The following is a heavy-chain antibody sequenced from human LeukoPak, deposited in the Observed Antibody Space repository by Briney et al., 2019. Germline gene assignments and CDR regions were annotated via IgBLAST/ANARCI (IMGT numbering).Heavy chain of an antibody. J-gene: IGHJ4*02. CDR3: ARASGRSGGYRIDY. D-gene: IGHD2-15*01. V-gene: IGHV1-2*02. CDR1: GYTFTGYY. Sequence: ASVKVSCKASGYTFTGYYMHWVRQALGQGLEWMGWINPNSGGTNYAQKFQGRVTMTRDTSISTAYMELSRLRSDDTAVYYCARASGRSGGYRIDYWGQGTLVTVSS. CDR2: INPNSGGT.